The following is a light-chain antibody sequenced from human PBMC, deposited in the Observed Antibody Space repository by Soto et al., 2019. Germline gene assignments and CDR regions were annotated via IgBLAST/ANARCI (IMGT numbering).Light chain of an antibody. CDR3: QQYNSYSEA. Sequence: IKMNQSPSAVSATIGDRVTITCRASQGISSWLAWYQQKPGKAPKLLIYAASSLKSGVPSRFSGSGCGTDVPLTISSLLPEDFAAYYCQQYNSYSEAFGQGTKVDI. J-gene: IGKJ1*01. V-gene: IGKV1D-12*01. CDR2: AAS. CDR1: QGISSW.